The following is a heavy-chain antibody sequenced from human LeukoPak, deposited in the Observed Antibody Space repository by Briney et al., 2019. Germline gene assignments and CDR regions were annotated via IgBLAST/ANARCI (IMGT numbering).Heavy chain of an antibody. V-gene: IGHV4-61*01. Sequence: ASETLSLTCTVSGGSVSSGSSYWSWIRQPPGKGLEWIGYMSDSGSTTYNPSLKSRVTISEDTSKKQFSLNLSSVTAADTAVYYCARGKRSGSYYRYFDYWGQGTLVTVSS. CDR1: GGSVSSGSSY. J-gene: IGHJ4*02. CDR3: ARGKRSGSYYRYFDY. CDR2: MSDSGST. D-gene: IGHD3-10*01.